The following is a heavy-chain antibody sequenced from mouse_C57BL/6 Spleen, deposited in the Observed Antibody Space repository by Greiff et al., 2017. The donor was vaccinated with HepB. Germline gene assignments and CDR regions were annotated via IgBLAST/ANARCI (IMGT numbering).Heavy chain of an antibody. CDR2: ISRGSSTI. V-gene: IGHV5-17*01. CDR1: GFTFSDYG. D-gene: IGHD1-1*01. J-gene: IGHJ2*01. Sequence: EVQGVESGGGLVKPGGSLKLSCAASGFTFSDYGMHWVRQAPEKGLEWVAYISRGSSTIYYADTVKGRFTISRDNAKNTRFLQMTSLRTEDTAMYECARRDGSSYFDGWGQGTTLTVAS. CDR3: ARRDGSSYFDG.